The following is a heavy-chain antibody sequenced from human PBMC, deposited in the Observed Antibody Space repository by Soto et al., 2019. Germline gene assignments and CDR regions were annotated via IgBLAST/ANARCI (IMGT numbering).Heavy chain of an antibody. CDR3: ARGQRQYYYDSSGYYSFDY. D-gene: IGHD3-22*01. V-gene: IGHV1-69*06. CDR1: GGTFSSYA. Sequence: SVKVCCMPSGGTFSSYAISWVRQATGQVLEWMGGIIPIFGTANYAQKFQGRVTITADKSTSTAYMELSSLRSEDTAVYYCARGQRQYYYDSSGYYSFDYWGQGTLVPVSS. CDR2: IIPIFGTA. J-gene: IGHJ4*02.